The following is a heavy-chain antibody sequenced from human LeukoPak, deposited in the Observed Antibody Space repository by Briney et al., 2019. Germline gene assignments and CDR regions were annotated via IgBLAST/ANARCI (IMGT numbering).Heavy chain of an antibody. CDR2: IYRGDRA. D-gene: IGHD3-3*01. V-gene: IGHV3-66*02. J-gene: IGHJ4*02. CDR3: ARVKGRPIFGVVEGFDY. Sequence: PGGSLRLSCAASGFSVSTNSMTWVRQGPGKGLEWGSVIYRGDRAYYADSVKGRFTISRDTSKNTLFLQLNSLRAEDTAVYYCARVKGRPIFGVVEGFDYWGQGTLVTVSS. CDR1: GFSVSTNS.